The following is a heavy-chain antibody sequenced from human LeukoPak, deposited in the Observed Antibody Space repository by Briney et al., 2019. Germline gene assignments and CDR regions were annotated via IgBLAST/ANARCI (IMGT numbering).Heavy chain of an antibody. CDR3: AKGLHPPYIVATIYYYYYGMDV. V-gene: IGHV3-23*01. CDR1: GFTFSSYA. J-gene: IGHJ6*02. CDR2: ISGSGGST. D-gene: IGHD5-12*01. Sequence: PGGSLRLSCAASGFTFSSYAMSWVRQAPGKGLEWVSAISGSGGSTYYADSVKGRFTISRDNSKNTLYLQMNSLRAEDTAVYYCAKGLHPPYIVATIYYYYYGMDVWGQGTTVTVSS.